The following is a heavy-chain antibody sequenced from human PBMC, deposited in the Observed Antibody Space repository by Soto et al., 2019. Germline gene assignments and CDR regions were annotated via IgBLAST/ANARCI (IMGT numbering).Heavy chain of an antibody. CDR2: ISAYNGNT. Sequence: QVQLVQSGAEVKKPGASVKVSCKASGYTFTSYGISWVRQAPGQGLEWMGWISAYNGNTNYAQKHQGRGTMTTDTSTSTAYMELRSLRSDDTAVYYCARDQESGFGVVIIPPTYYYYYMDVWGKGTTVTVSS. CDR3: ARDQESGFGVVIIPPTYYYYYMDV. CDR1: GYTFTSYG. V-gene: IGHV1-18*01. D-gene: IGHD3-3*01. J-gene: IGHJ6*03.